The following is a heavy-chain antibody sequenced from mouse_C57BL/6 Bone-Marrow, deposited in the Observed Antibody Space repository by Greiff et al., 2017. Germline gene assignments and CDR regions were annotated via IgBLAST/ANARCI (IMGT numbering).Heavy chain of an antibody. CDR2: IDPEDGET. CDR1: GFNIKDYY. J-gene: IGHJ3*01. D-gene: IGHD2-13*01. CDR3: ARWGLRASWYAY. V-gene: IGHV14-2*01. Sequence: EVKLLESGAELVKPGASVKLSCTASGFNIKDYYMHWVKQRTEQGLEWIGRIDPEDGETKYATKFQGKATITADTSSNTAYLQLSSLTSADTAVYYGARWGLRASWYAYWGQGTLVTVSA.